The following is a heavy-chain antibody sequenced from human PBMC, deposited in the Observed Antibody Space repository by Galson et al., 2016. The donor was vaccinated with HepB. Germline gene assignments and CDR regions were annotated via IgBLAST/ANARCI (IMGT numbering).Heavy chain of an antibody. CDR2: IWYDGSNK. Sequence: SLRLSCAASGFTFSSYGMHWVHQAPGKGLEWVAVIWYDGSNKYYADSVKGRFTISRDNSKNTLYLQMNSLRAEDTAVYYCARDHRASYDSYGPGGYWGQGTLVTVSS. CDR3: ARDHRASYDSYGPGGY. D-gene: IGHD3-22*01. J-gene: IGHJ4*02. CDR1: GFTFSSYG. V-gene: IGHV3-33*01.